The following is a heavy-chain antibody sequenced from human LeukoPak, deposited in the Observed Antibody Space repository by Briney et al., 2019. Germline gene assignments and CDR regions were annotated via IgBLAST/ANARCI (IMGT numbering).Heavy chain of an antibody. CDR2: IYYSGST. D-gene: IGHD4-23*01. CDR3: ARDDYGGNSSYYYGMDV. V-gene: IGHV4-59*02. Sequence: SETLSLTCTVSGGSVSSYYWSWIRQPPGKGLEWIGYIYYSGSTNYNPSLKSRVTISVDTSKNQFSLKLSSVTAADTAVYYCARDDYGGNSSYYYGMDVWGQGTTVTVSS. J-gene: IGHJ6*02. CDR1: GGSVSSYY.